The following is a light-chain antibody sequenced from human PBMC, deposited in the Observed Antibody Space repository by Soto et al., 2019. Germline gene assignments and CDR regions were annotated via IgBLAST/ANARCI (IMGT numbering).Light chain of an antibody. CDR1: QRVSNNY. CDR3: QQYGSSGT. J-gene: IGKJ1*01. V-gene: IGKV3-20*01. Sequence: EIVLTQSPGTLSLSPGERATLSFRASQRVSNNYLAWYQQKPGQAPRLLIYGASNRATGIPDRFSGSGSGTDFTLTISRLEPEDFAVYYCQQYGSSGTFGQGTKVDI. CDR2: GAS.